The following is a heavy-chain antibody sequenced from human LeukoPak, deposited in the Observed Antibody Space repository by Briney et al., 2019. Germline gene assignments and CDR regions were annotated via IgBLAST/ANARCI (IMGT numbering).Heavy chain of an antibody. V-gene: IGHV3-7*01. J-gene: IGHJ3*02. CDR2: IKQDGSEK. Sequence: GGSLRLSCAASGFTFSSYWMSWVRQAPGKGLEWVANIKQDGSEKYYVDSVKGRFTISRDNAKNSLYLQMNSLRAEDTAVYYCARGYCSGGSCYGSYDAFDIWGQGTMVTVSS. CDR1: GFTFSSYW. D-gene: IGHD2-15*01. CDR3: ARGYCSGGSCYGSYDAFDI.